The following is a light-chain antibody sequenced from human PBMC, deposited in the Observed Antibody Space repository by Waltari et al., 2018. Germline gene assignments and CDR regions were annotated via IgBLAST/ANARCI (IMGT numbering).Light chain of an antibody. Sequence: SYVLTQPPSVSAAPGETARIVCEGNNIGGQSVHWYQQKPGQAPVLVIHEDRDRPSGTPERISGTNSGNTATLTISGVEVGDEADYYCQVWDSIRDHWVFGGGTRLTVL. CDR3: QVWDSIRDHWV. CDR1: NIGGQS. J-gene: IGLJ3*02. V-gene: IGLV3-21*02. CDR2: EDR.